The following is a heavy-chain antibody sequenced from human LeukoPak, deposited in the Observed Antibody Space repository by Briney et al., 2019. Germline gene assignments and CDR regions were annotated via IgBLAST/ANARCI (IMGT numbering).Heavy chain of an antibody. Sequence: SETLSLTCAVYGGSFSGYYWSWIRQPPGKGLEWIGEINHSGSTNYNPSLKSRVTISVDTSKNQFSLKLSSVTAADTAVYYCARDRGSGWFLGYFDYWGQGTLVTVSS. D-gene: IGHD6-19*01. CDR3: ARDRGSGWFLGYFDY. J-gene: IGHJ4*02. CDR2: INHSGST. V-gene: IGHV4-34*01. CDR1: GGSFSGYY.